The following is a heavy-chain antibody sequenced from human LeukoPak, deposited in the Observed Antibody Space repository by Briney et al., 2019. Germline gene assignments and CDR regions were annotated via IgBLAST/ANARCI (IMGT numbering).Heavy chain of an antibody. Sequence: GGSLRLSCAASGFTFTIYAMTWVRQAPGTGLEWVSASGSGGSTYYADSVKGRFTISRDNSKNTLYLQMSSLRAEDKAVYYCAKEDLYGSVKWSDPWGQGTLVTVSS. CDR3: AKEDLYGSVKWSDP. V-gene: IGHV3-23*01. CDR2: SGSGGST. D-gene: IGHD3-10*01. J-gene: IGHJ5*02. CDR1: GFTFTIYA.